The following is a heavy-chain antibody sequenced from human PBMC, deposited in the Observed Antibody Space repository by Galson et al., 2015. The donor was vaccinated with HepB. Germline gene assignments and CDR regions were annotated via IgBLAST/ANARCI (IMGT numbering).Heavy chain of an antibody. J-gene: IGHJ4*02. CDR1: GFTVSNNY. Sequence: SLRLSCAASGFTVSNNYMIWARQAPGKGLEWVSIIYAGGNTYYEDSVKGRFTISRHSSTNTLYLQMNSLRTEDTAIYYCAGRRDYSKSLDYWGQGTPVTVSS. V-gene: IGHV3-53*04. CDR3: AGRRDYSKSLDY. D-gene: IGHD4-11*01. CDR2: IYAGGNT.